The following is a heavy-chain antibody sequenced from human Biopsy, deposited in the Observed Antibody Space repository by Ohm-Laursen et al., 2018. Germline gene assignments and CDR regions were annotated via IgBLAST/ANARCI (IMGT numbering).Heavy chain of an antibody. Sequence: GTLSLTCTVSGGPFGISSHYWIWIRQPPGKGLEWIGSIYSDDTTHYNASLQGRITISVGQPKNQFSLRLTSVTAADTAVYYCAKRDLSGTSPVWGQGTVVTVSS. CDR1: GGPFGISSHY. D-gene: IGHD1-26*01. CDR2: IYSDDTT. CDR3: AKRDLSGTSPV. V-gene: IGHV4-39*01. J-gene: IGHJ4*02.